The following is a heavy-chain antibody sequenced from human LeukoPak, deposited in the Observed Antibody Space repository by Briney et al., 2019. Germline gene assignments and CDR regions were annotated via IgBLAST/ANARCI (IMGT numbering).Heavy chain of an antibody. CDR2: IRSKAFGGTP. V-gene: IGHV3-49*03. CDR3: TRNTVTVHFDY. J-gene: IGHJ4*02. D-gene: IGHD4-17*01. Sequence: PGGSLRLSCSASGFTFDDYAVSWFRQAPGEGLEWVGFIRSKAFGGTPEYAASVRGRFTISRDDSKSIAYLQMNSLKTEDTAVYYCTRNTVTVHFDYWSQGTLVTVSS. CDR1: GFTFDDYA.